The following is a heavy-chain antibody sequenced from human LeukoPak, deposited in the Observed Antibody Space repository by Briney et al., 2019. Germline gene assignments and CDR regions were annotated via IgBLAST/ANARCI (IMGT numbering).Heavy chain of an antibody. Sequence: ASVTVSCKAFGGTFSSYAISWVRQAPGQGLEWMGGIIPVFGTANYAHRFQGRVTITADESTSTAYMELSSLRSEDTAVYYCASSDYYDSSGYYYTPLFDYWGQGTLVTVSS. CDR3: ASSDYYDSSGYYYTPLFDY. V-gene: IGHV1-69*13. J-gene: IGHJ4*02. D-gene: IGHD3-22*01. CDR1: GGTFSSYA. CDR2: IIPVFGTA.